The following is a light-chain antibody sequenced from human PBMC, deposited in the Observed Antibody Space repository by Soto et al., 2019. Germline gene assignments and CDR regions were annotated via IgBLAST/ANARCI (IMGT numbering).Light chain of an antibody. V-gene: IGLV2-14*01. Sequence: QSALTQPASVSGSPGQSLTLSCTGTRRDLGDYDYVSWFQQHPGKAPKVIIYEVAHRPSGVSPRFSGSKSGNMASLTISGLQAEGEADYYCTSFTNDDTWVVGGGTKVTVL. J-gene: IGLJ3*02. CDR1: RRDLGDYDY. CDR2: EVA. CDR3: TSFTNDDTWV.